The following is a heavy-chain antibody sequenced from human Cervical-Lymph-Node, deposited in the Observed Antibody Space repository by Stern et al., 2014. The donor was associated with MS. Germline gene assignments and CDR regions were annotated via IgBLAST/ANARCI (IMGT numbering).Heavy chain of an antibody. D-gene: IGHD2-8*01. J-gene: IGHJ4*02. CDR3: ARDYEDTSMLFDH. CDR2: ISYDGNHK. CDR1: GFTFSSYG. Sequence: QVQLVQSGGAVVQPGRSLRLSCAASGFTFSSYGMHSVRQAPGKGLEWVPVISYDGNHKYYAASVKGRFTISRDNSKNTLHLQMNSVTPDDTAIYYCARDYEDTSMLFDHWGQGTLVTVSS. V-gene: IGHV3-30*03.